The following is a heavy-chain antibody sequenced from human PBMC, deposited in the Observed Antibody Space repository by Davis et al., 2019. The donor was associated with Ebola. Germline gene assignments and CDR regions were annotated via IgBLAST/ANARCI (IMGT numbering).Heavy chain of an antibody. CDR2: IKQDGSEK. CDR3: ARAPVTEFDY. J-gene: IGHJ4*02. D-gene: IGHD4-11*01. Sequence: PGGSLSLTCAASGFTVSSNYMSWVRQAPGKGLEWVANIKQDGSEKYYVDSVKGRFTISRDNAKNSLYLQMNSLRAEDTAVYYCARAPVTEFDYWGQGTLVTVSS. CDR1: GFTVSSNY. V-gene: IGHV3-7*01.